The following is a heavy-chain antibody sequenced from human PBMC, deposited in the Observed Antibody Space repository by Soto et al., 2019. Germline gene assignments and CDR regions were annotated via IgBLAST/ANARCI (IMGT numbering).Heavy chain of an antibody. CDR1: GYTFTGYF. CDR2: MNPNSGGT. V-gene: IGHV1-2*02. CDR3: ARVDCSGCSCQWSGMDV. D-gene: IGHD2-15*01. J-gene: IGHJ6*02. Sequence: QVQVVQSGAEVKKPGASVKVSYKASGYTFTGYFMHWVRQAPGQGLEWMGWMNPNSGGTNYAQKFQGRVTMTRDTSISTAYMEMSRLRSDDTAVYYCARVDCSGCSCQWSGMDVWGQGTTVTVSS.